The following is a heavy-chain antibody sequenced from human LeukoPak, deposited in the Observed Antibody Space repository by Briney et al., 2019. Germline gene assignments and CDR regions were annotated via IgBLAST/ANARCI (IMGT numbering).Heavy chain of an antibody. CDR2: IYSGGST. Sequence: GGPLRLSCAPSGFTVSSNYMSWLRQAPGKGLEGVSVIYSGGSTYYADSVKGRFTISRDNSKNTLYLQMNSLRAEDTAVYYCASDPPQGATIGLNTFDIWGQGTMVTVSS. V-gene: IGHV3-66*01. CDR1: GFTVSSNY. J-gene: IGHJ3*02. CDR3: ASDPPQGATIGLNTFDI. D-gene: IGHD5-12*01.